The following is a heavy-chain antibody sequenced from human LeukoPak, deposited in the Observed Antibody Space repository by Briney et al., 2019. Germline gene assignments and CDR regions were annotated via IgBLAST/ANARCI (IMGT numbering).Heavy chain of an antibody. V-gene: IGHV3-21*01. CDR3: ARGIAVAGAKGIDY. CDR2: ISSSSSYI. J-gene: IGHJ4*02. D-gene: IGHD6-19*01. Sequence: GGSLRLSCAASGFTFSSYSMNWVRQAPGMGLEWVSSISSSSSYIYYADSVKGRFTISRDNAKNSLYLQMNSLRAEDTAVYYCARGIAVAGAKGIDYWGQGTLVTVSS. CDR1: GFTFSSYS.